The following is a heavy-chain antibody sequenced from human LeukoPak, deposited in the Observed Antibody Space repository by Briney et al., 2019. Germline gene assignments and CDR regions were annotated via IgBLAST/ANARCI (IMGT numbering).Heavy chain of an antibody. D-gene: IGHD2-15*01. CDR2: MYYSGIT. V-gene: IGHV4-39*01. CDR3: AGQKECTGGSCVNWFDP. Sequence: SETLSLTCTVSGGSISTNTYYWGWIRQPPGKGLEWIGSMYYSGITYYNPSLKSRVTISVDTSNNQFSLKLSSVTAADTAVYYCAGQKECTGGSCVNWFDPWGQGTLVTVSS. CDR1: GGSISTNTYY. J-gene: IGHJ5*02.